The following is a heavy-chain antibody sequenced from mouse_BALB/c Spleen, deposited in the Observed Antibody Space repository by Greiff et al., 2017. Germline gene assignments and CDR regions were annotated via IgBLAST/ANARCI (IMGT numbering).Heavy chain of an antibody. Sequence: EVHLVESGGDLVKPGGSLKLSCAASGFTFSSYGMSWVRQTPDKRLEWVATISSGGSYTYYPDSVKGRFTISRDNAKNTLYLQMSSLKSEDTAMYYCARQDDYETWFAYWGQGTLVTVSA. J-gene: IGHJ3*01. CDR2: ISSGGSYT. V-gene: IGHV5-6*01. CDR3: ARQDDYETWFAY. CDR1: GFTFSSYG. D-gene: IGHD2-4*01.